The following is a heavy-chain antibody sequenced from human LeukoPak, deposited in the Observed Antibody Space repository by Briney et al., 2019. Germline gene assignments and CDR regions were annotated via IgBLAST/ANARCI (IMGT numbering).Heavy chain of an antibody. CDR2: IYYSGST. CDR3: ARERVVRGVNGYLKKHDAFDI. V-gene: IGHV4-61*01. Sequence: SETLSLTCTVSGGSISSTSYYWGWIRQAPGKGLEWIGYIYYSGSTNYNPSLKSRVTISVDTSKNQFSLKLSSVTAADTAVYYCARERVVRGVNGYLKKHDAFDIWGQGTMVTVSS. J-gene: IGHJ3*02. D-gene: IGHD3-10*01. CDR1: GGSISSTSYY.